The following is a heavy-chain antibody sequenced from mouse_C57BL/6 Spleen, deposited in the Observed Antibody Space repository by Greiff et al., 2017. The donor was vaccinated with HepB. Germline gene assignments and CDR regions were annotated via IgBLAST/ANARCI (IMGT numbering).Heavy chain of an antibody. CDR2: IYPGDGDT. CDR1: GYAFSSSW. D-gene: IGHD1-1*01. V-gene: IGHV1-82*01. Sequence: VQVVESGPELVKPGASVKISCKASGYAFSSSWMNWVKQRPGKGLEWIGRIYPGDGDTNYNGKFKGQATLTADKSSSTAYMHLSSLTSEDSAVYFCASSYYYGSSYEDYWGQGTTLTVSS. J-gene: IGHJ2*01. CDR3: ASSYYYGSSYEDY.